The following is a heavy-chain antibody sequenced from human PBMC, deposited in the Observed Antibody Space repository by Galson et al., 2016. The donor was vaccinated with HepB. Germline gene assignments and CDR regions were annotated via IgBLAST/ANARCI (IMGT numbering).Heavy chain of an antibody. D-gene: IGHD3-16*01. CDR2: INTAKGNT. CDR3: GKELFSGGGALDI. V-gene: IGHV1-3*04. Sequence: SVKVSCKASGYTFTGYALHWVRQAPGQGLEWMGWINTAKGNTRYSQNFQGRVTFTRDTSASTAYMELTSLGSGDTAVYYCGKELFSGGGALDIWGQGTMVTVSS. CDR1: GYTFTGYA. J-gene: IGHJ3*02.